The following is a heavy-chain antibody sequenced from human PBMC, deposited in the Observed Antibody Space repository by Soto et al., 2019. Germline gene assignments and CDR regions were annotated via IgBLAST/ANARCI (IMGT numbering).Heavy chain of an antibody. CDR3: ARGADGYTLGNY. V-gene: IGHV4-31*03. CDR2: IHFSGDT. Sequence: QVQLQESGPGLVEPSQTLSLTCTVSGGSISGGGFYWSWIRQHPGKGLEWIGYIHFSGDTYYNPYLQSRVTISVDTSKNQFSLKLTSLTAADTAVYFCARGADGYTLGNYWGQGTLVTVSS. J-gene: IGHJ4*02. D-gene: IGHD5-12*01. CDR1: GGSISGGGFY.